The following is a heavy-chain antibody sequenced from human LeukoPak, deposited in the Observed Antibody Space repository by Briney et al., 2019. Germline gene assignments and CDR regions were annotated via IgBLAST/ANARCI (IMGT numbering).Heavy chain of an antibody. CDR2: ISYDGSSK. Sequence: GGSLRLSCAASGFTFSNYAMHWVRQAPGKGLEWVALISYDGSSKYYADSVKGRFIIPGDKSKNTLYLQMNSLRAEDTAVYYCANGLVRGFVYYGMDVWGQGATVTVSS. J-gene: IGHJ6*01. V-gene: IGHV3-30*18. D-gene: IGHD3-10*01. CDR1: GFTFSNYA. CDR3: ANGLVRGFVYYGMDV.